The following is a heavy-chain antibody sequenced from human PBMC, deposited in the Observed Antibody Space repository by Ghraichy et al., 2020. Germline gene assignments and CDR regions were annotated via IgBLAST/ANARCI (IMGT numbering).Heavy chain of an antibody. CDR3: ARGRSIAARYFDY. CDR2: INHSGST. J-gene: IGHJ4*02. D-gene: IGHD6-6*01. V-gene: IGHV4-34*01. Sequence: ESLNISCAVYGGSFSGYYWSWIRQPPGKGLEWIGEINHSGSTNYNPSLKSRVTISVDTSKNQFSLKLSSVTAADTAVYYCARGRSIAARYFDYWGQGTLVTVSS. CDR1: GGSFSGYY.